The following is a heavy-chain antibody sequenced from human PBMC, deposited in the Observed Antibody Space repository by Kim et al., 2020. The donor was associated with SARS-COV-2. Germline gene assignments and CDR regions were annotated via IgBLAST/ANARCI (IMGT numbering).Heavy chain of an antibody. V-gene: IGHV3-33*05. CDR3: ARAWGGYDFPYY. Sequence: GGSLRLSCAASGFTFSSYGMHWVRQAPGKGLEWVAVITYDGSNKYYADSVKGRFTISRDNSKNTLYLQMNSLRAEETAVYYCARAWGGYDFPYYWGQGT. J-gene: IGHJ4*02. CDR1: GFTFSSYG. D-gene: IGHD5-12*01. CDR2: ITYDGSNK.